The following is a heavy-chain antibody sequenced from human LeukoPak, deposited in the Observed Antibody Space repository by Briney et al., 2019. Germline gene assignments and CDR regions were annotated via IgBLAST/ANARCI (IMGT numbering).Heavy chain of an antibody. CDR3: ARNASDSGTSYFDY. CDR2: IYCGST. V-gene: IGHV4-39*01. J-gene: IGHJ4*02. CDR1: GGSISSSSYY. Sequence: SETLSLTCTVSGGSISSSSYYWGWIRQPPGKGLEWIGSIYCGSTSYNPSLKSRVTISVDTSKNQFSLKLGSVTVADTAVYYCARNASDSGTSYFDYWGQGTLVTVSS. D-gene: IGHD1-26*01.